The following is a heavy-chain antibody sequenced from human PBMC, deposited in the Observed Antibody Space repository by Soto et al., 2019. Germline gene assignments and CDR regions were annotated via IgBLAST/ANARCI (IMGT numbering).Heavy chain of an antibody. J-gene: IGHJ6*01. V-gene: IGHV4-39*01. D-gene: IGHD3-16*01. CDR2: FYYSGST. CDR1: GGSISSSTYY. CDR3: AITLGGNYFGMDV. Sequence: PSETLSLTCTVSGGSISSSTYYWGWIRQPPGKGLEWIGSFYYSGSTDYNPSPKSRVTISVDTSKNQFSLNLSSVTAADTGVYYGAITLGGNYFGMDVWGHGTSVTVSS.